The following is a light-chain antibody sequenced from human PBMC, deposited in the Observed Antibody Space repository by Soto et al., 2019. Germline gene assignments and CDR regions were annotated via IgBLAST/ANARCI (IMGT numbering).Light chain of an antibody. J-gene: IGKJ1*01. CDR1: QSVGTW. Sequence: DIQMTQSPSTLSSWVGDIVTVTFLSSQSVGTWLAWYQQKPGRAPNLLIYDASTLASAVPSRFSGSGSGTEFTLTISSLQSDDFATYYCQHYNSFSPWAFGQGTKVDIK. CDR3: QHYNSFSPWA. V-gene: IGKV1-5*01. CDR2: DAS.